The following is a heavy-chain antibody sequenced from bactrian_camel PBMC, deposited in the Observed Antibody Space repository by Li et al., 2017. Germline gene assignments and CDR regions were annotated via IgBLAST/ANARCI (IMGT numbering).Heavy chain of an antibody. CDR2: IDRDGTT. J-gene: IGHJ4*01. D-gene: IGHD5*01. Sequence: VQLVESGGGSVQSGGSLRLSCAVSGFSANFYCLGWFRQAPGKQREGVAAIDRDGTTTYGDSVKGRFTISQDNAKNTVYLQMNSLKPEDTAMYYCNTVLDYGLGPCEYNYWGQGTQVTVS. CDR3: NTVLDYGLGPCEYNY. V-gene: IGHV3S53*01. CDR1: GFSANFYC.